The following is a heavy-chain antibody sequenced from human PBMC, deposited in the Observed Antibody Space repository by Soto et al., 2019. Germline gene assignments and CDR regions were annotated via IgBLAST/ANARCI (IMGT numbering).Heavy chain of an antibody. J-gene: IGHJ6*02. CDR3: AKGITMVRGSHNYYYYGMDV. V-gene: IGHV3-23*01. CDR1: GFTFSSYA. D-gene: IGHD3-10*01. CDR2: ISGSGGST. Sequence: PGGSLRLSCAASGFTFSSYAMSWVRQAPGKGLEWVSAISGSGGSTYYADSVKGRFTISRDNSKNTLYLQMNSLRAEDTAVYYCAKGITMVRGSHNYYYYGMDVWGQGTTVTVSS.